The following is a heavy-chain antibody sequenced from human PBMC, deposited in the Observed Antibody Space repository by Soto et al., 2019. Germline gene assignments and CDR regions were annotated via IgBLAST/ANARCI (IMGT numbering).Heavy chain of an antibody. V-gene: IGHV5-51*01. Sequence: PGESLKISCKGSGYTFIKYWIGCFLQTPGKGLEWMGMIYPGDSDARYSPSFEGQVTFSVDKSINTAYLQWNSLKASDTAMYYCARQGGEYNTMSDYWGQGTLVTVSS. CDR2: IYPGDSDA. CDR3: ARQGGEYNTMSDY. CDR1: GYTFIKYW. J-gene: IGHJ4*02. D-gene: IGHD3-10*01.